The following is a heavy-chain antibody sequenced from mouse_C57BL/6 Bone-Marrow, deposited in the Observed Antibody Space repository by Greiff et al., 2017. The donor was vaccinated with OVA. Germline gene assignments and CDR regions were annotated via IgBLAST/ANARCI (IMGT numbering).Heavy chain of an antibody. CDR1: GYTFTSYT. Sequence: QVQLQQSGAELARPGASVKMSCKASGYTFTSYTMHWVKQRPGQGLEWIGYSNPSSCYTKYNQKFKDKATLTADKSSSTAYMQLSSLTSEDTAVYYCASDYPGWFAYWGQGTLVTVSA. CDR3: ASDYPGWFAY. D-gene: IGHD2-4*01. J-gene: IGHJ3*01. V-gene: IGHV1-4*01. CDR2: SNPSSCYT.